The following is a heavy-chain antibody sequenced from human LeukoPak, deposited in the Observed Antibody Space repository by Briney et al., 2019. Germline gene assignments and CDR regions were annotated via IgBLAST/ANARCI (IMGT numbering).Heavy chain of an antibody. D-gene: IGHD1-26*01. CDR3: ARGVVGATGGVFDY. V-gene: IGHV4-59*01. CDR1: GGSISSYY. CDR2: IYYSGST. J-gene: IGHJ4*02. Sequence: SETLSLTCTVSGGSISSYYWSWIRQPPGKGLEWSGYIYYSGSTNYNPSLKSRVTISVDTSKHKFSLKLSSVAAADTAVYYCARGVVGATGGVFDYWGEGTLVTVSS.